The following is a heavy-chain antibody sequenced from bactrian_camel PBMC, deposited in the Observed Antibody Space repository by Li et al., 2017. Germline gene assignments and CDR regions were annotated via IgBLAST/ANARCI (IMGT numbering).Heavy chain of an antibody. D-gene: IGHD7*01. CDR2: ISVDSST. CDR1: GLTFSSRA. Sequence: HVQLVESGGGSVQAGGSLTLSCTVSGLTFSSRAVGWYRQVPGSECKLVAKISVDSSTIYSDSVKGRFTISQDYAKNTLYLQMNSLEPEDTAVYYCAKGALTVGPAKIALASQGTQVTVS. J-gene: IGHJ4*01. V-gene: IGHV3S55*01.